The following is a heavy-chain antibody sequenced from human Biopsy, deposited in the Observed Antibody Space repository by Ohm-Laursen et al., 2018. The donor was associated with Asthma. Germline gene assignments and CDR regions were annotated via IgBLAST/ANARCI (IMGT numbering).Heavy chain of an antibody. CDR2: LIPVLGTP. Sequence: VKISCKASGDSFSNYAISWVRQAPGQGPEWMGGLIPVLGTPDHAQMFEGRVTITADESTSTAYMELSSLSSEDTAVYYCARGYSGSDRIVYYYSGLEVWGQGTTVTVSS. V-gene: IGHV1-69*13. CDR1: GDSFSNYA. D-gene: IGHD5-12*01. CDR3: ARGYSGSDRIVYYYSGLEV. J-gene: IGHJ6*02.